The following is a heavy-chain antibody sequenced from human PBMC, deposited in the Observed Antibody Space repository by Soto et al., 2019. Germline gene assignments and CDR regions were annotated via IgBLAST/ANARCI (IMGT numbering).Heavy chain of an antibody. CDR3: TRKTPPTGMEV. D-gene: IGHD2-15*01. J-gene: IGHJ6*02. CDR2: IGSGGDT. Sequence: VQLVESGGGLVQPGGSLRLSCAASGFTLSSYDIHWVRQATGEGLAWVSGIGSGGDTHYADSVKGRFIISREDGKNSLYLQMNNLSVGDTAVYYCTRKTPPTGMEVWGQGATVTVSS. V-gene: IGHV3-13*01. CDR1: GFTLSSYD.